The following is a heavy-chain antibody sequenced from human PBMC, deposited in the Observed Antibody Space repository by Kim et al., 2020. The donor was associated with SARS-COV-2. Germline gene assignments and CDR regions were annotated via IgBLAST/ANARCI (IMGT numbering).Heavy chain of an antibody. J-gene: IGHJ4*02. CDR3: ARGIVGATARVDY. V-gene: IGHV4-39*01. CDR2: IYYSGST. D-gene: IGHD1-26*01. Sequence: SETLSLTCTVSGGSISSSSYYWGWIRQPPGKGLEWIGSIYYSGSTYYNPSLKSRVTISVDTSKNQFSLKLSSVTAADTAVYYCARGIVGATARVDYWGQGTLVTVSS. CDR1: GGSISSSSYY.